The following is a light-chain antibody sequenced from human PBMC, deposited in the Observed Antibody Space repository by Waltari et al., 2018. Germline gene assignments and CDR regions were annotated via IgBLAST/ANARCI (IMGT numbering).Light chain of an antibody. CDR2: GAS. J-gene: IGKJ1*01. CDR1: QGISIW. Sequence: DIQLTQSPSSVSASVGDRITIICRSSQGISIWLAWYQQKPGQAPKVLIYGASTLLTGVPSRFSGSGSGTAFTHNISNLQPEDFATYFCQQGNSFPPTFGQGTRVEVK. V-gene: IGKV1-12*01. CDR3: QQGNSFPPT.